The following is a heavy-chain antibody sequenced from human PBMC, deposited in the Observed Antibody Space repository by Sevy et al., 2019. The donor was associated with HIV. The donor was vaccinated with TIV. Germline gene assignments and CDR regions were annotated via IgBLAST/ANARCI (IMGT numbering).Heavy chain of an antibody. V-gene: IGHV4-31*03. CDR3: ARDRFAVVAATPQGWFDP. D-gene: IGHD2-15*01. J-gene: IGHJ5*02. CDR2: IYYSGST. CDR1: GGSISSGGYY. Sequence: SETLSLTCTVSGGSISSGGYYWSWIRQHPGKGLEWIGYIYYSGSTYYNPSLKSRVTISVDTSKNQFSLKLSSVTAADTAVYYCARDRFAVVAATPQGWFDPWGQGTPVTVSS.